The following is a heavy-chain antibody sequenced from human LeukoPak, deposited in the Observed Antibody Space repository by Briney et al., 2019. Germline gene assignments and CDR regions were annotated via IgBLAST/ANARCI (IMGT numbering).Heavy chain of an antibody. D-gene: IGHD3-9*01. Sequence: GGSLRLSCAASGFTFSSYSMNWVRQAPGKGLEWVSSISTSSSYIYYTDSVKGRFTISRDNAKNSLYLQMNSLRAEDTAVYYCARDSDIVTGSKAHFDYWGQGTLVTVSS. V-gene: IGHV3-21*01. CDR2: ISTSSSYI. CDR1: GFTFSSYS. CDR3: ARDSDIVTGSKAHFDY. J-gene: IGHJ4*02.